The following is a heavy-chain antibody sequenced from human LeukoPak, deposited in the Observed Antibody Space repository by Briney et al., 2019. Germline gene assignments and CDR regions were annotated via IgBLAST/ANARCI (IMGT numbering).Heavy chain of an antibody. J-gene: IGHJ3*02. CDR1: GGTFTRYA. CDR3: ARDLRRRYWNSTRCPNDAFDI. D-gene: IGHD2-2*01. CDR2: IIPIFGTA. Sequence: VASVKVSCKASGGTFTRYAISWVREAPGQGLEWMGGIIPIFGTANYAQKFQGRVTITTDESTSTAYMELRSLRSQDTAVYYCARDLRRRYWNSTRCPNDAFDIWGQRTMVTVSS. V-gene: IGHV1-69*05.